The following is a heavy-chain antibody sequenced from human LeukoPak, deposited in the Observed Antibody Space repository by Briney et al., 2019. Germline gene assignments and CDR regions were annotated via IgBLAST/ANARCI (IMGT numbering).Heavy chain of an antibody. CDR2: IYYSGST. D-gene: IGHD2-8*01. CDR1: GGSISSHY. Sequence: KPSETLSLTCTVSGGSISSHYWSWIRQPPGKGLEWIGYIYYSGSTNYNPSLKSRVTISVDTSKNQFSLKLSSVTAADTAVYYCARVAYCTNGVCPDYYYYYYMDVWGKGTTVTVSS. V-gene: IGHV4-59*11. CDR3: ARVAYCTNGVCPDYYYYYYMDV. J-gene: IGHJ6*03.